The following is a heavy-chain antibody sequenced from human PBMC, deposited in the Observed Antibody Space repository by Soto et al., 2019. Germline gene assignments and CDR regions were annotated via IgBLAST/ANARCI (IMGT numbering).Heavy chain of an antibody. J-gene: IGHJ4*02. D-gene: IGHD1-26*01. V-gene: IGHV3-73*02. Sequence: VQLVASGGGLVQPGGSLKLSCAASGFIFSGSAMHWVRQASGKGLEWVGRIRSKANNYATVYGASVKGRFTISRDDSKNTAYLQMNSLKTEDTAVYYCARLWSEREPNFDHWGQGTLVTVSS. CDR2: IRSKANNYAT. CDR1: GFIFSGSA. CDR3: ARLWSEREPNFDH.